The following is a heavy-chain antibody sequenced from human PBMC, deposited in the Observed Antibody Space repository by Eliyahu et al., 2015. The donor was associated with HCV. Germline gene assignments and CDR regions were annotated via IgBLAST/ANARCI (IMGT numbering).Heavy chain of an antibody. J-gene: IGHJ4*02. CDR2: ISSNSRNM. CDR3: VSARCSSTSCSYYFDY. CDR1: RFAFSXYS. V-gene: IGHV3-21*01. D-gene: IGHD2-2*01. Sequence: EVQLVESGGGLVKPGGSLRLSCAASRFAFSXYSMNWVRQAPGKGLEWVSSISSNSRNMYYADSVKGRFTISRDNAKNSLYLQMNSLRAEDTAVYYCVSARCSSTSCSYYFDYWGQGTLVTVSS.